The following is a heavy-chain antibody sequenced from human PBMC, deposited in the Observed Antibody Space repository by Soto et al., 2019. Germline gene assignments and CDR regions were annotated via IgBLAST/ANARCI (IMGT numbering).Heavy chain of an antibody. V-gene: IGHV1-69*01. CDR3: AVYCSGGSCYSRWFDP. CDR2: IIPIFGTA. D-gene: IGHD2-15*01. CDR1: GGTFSSYA. J-gene: IGHJ5*02. Sequence: QVQLVQSGAEVKKPGSSVKVSCKASGGTFSSYAISWVRQAPGQGLEWMGGIIPIFGTANYAQKFQGRVTIAADDPTSTAYMELSSLRSEDTAVYYCAVYCSGGSCYSRWFDPWGQGTLVTVSS.